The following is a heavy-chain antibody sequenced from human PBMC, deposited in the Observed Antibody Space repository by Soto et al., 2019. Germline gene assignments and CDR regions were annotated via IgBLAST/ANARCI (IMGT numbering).Heavy chain of an antibody. CDR3: AKDTDHAYDF. CDR2: IIPLVGTT. D-gene: IGHD3-16*01. CDR1: GGTFRSFA. V-gene: IGHV1-69*13. J-gene: IGHJ4*02. Sequence: ASVKVSCKASGGTFRSFAFSWVRQAPGHGLEWMGGIIPLVGTTNYAQRFQGRVKITADESTSTAYMELSSLKSEDTAKYYCAKDTDHAYDFWGQGTLVTVSS.